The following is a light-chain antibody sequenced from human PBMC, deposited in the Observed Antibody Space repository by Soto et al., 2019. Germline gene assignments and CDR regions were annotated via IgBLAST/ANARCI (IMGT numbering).Light chain of an antibody. CDR3: ATCDNSLKAWV. CDR2: SNY. J-gene: IGLJ3*02. CDR1: SSNIGSNT. V-gene: IGLV1-44*01. Sequence: QSVLTQPPSASETPGQRVIISCSGGSSNIGSNTVNWYQQLPGTAPKLLIYSNYQRPSGVPDRFSGSKSGTSASLAISGLQSEDEADYYCATCDNSLKAWVFGGGTKLTVL.